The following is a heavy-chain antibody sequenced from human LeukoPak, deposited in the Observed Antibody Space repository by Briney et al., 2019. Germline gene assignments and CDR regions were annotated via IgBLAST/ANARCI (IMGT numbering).Heavy chain of an antibody. CDR3: ARDYSRNSGWYFDL. CDR1: GFTFSSYS. CDR2: ISSSSSCI. J-gene: IGHJ2*01. D-gene: IGHD4-23*01. Sequence: GGSLRLSCAASGFTFSSYSLNWVRQAPGKGLGWVSTISSSSSCIYYADSVKGRFPIPRDNAQHSLYLQTTSMKAEDTAVYYCARDYSRNSGWYFDLWGRGTLVTVSS. V-gene: IGHV3-21*01.